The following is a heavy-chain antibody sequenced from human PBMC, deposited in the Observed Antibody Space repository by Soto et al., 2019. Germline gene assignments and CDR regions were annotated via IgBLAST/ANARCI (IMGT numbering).Heavy chain of an antibody. CDR2: INPSGGST. D-gene: IGHD3-10*01. J-gene: IGHJ4*02. V-gene: IGHV1-46*01. CDR3: ARDPPYGSGKLGFGY. CDR1: GYTFTSYY. Sequence: SVKVSCKASGYTFTSYYMHWVRQAPGQGLEWMGIINPSGGSTSYAQKFQGRVTMTRDTSTSTAYMELSSLRSEDTAVYYCARDPPYGSGKLGFGYWGQGTLVTVSS.